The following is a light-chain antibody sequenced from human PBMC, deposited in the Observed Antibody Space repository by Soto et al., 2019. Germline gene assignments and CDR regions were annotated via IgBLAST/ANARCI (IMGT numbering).Light chain of an antibody. CDR1: SSDVGGYNY. V-gene: IGLV2-11*01. J-gene: IGLJ2*01. CDR2: DVT. Sequence: QSALTQPRSVSGSPGQSVTISCTGTSSDVGGYNYVSWYQQHPGKAPKLMIYDVTKRPSGVPDHFSGSKSGSTASLTISGLQADDEADYYCCSYAGSDTLVFGGGTKLTVL. CDR3: CSYAGSDTLV.